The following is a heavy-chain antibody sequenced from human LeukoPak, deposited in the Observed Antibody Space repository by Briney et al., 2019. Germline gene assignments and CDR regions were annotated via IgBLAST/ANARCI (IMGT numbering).Heavy chain of an antibody. CDR1: GFIFSSYN. CDR2: IRSSSGTE. V-gene: IGHV3-48*04. CDR3: ARDYISGSYYYGLDV. Sequence: QTGGSLRLSCAASGFIFSSYNMNWVRQAPGKGLEWVSHIRSSSGTEYYADSVKGRFTISRDNAKNSLYLQMNSLRAEDTAVYYCARDYISGSYYYGLDVWGQGTTVTVSS. D-gene: IGHD1-26*01. J-gene: IGHJ6*02.